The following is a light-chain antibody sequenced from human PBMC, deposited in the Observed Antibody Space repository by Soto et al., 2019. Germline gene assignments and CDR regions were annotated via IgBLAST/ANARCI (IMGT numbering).Light chain of an antibody. CDR3: SSFTATSTYV. CDR1: SSDVGYFEY. Sequence: QSALTQPASVSGSPGQSITITCTGSSSDVGYFEYVSWLQQHPDKAPRLIIYEVTNRPSGISNRFSGSKSGDTASLTISGLRAEDEADYYCSSFTATSTYVFGTGTKVTVL. V-gene: IGLV2-14*01. J-gene: IGLJ1*01. CDR2: EVT.